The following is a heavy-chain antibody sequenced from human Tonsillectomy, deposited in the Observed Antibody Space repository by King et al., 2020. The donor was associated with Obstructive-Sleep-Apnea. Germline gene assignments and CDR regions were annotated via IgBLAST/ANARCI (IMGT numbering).Heavy chain of an antibody. J-gene: IGHJ6*02. CDR3: ARNSKILTGYYTGYYYGMDV. V-gene: IGHV1-69*01. Sequence: VQLVESGAEVKKPGSSVKVSCKASGGTFSNYAISWVRQAPGQGLEWMGGIIPIFGTANYAQKFQGRVTITADESTSTAYMELSSLRSEDTAVYYCARNSKILTGYYTGYYYGMDVWGQGTTVTVSS. CDR1: GGTFSNYA. CDR2: IIPIFGTA. D-gene: IGHD3-9*01.